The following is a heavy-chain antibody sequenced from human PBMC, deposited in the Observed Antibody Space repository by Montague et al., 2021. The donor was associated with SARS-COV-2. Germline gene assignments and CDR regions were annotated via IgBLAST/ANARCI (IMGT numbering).Heavy chain of an antibody. CDR1: GVSAKNYY. J-gene: IGHJ5*02. D-gene: IGHD1-14*01. V-gene: IGHV4-59*02. CDR3: ARHHISTMYGYSWFDP. Sequence: SETLSLTCTVSGVSAKNYYWRWIRQPPGKGLEWIGYVHYSGKTKFNPSLQTPISISLDASKNQFYLSLTSVTSADAAVYYCARHHISTMYGYSWFDPWGRGALVTVS. CDR2: VHYSGKT.